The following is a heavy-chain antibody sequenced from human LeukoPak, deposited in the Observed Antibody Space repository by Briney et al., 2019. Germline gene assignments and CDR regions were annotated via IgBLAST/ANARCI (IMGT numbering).Heavy chain of an antibody. CDR2: ISYDGSNK. V-gene: IGHV3-30*04. CDR3: AKRPSDYGDYVSYFDY. Sequence: GGSLRLSCAASGLTFSSYAMHWVRQAPGKGLEGVAVISYDGSNKYYADSVKGRFTISRDNSKNTLYLQMNSLRAEDTAVYYCAKRPSDYGDYVSYFDYWGQGTPVTVSS. D-gene: IGHD4-17*01. CDR1: GLTFSSYA. J-gene: IGHJ4*02.